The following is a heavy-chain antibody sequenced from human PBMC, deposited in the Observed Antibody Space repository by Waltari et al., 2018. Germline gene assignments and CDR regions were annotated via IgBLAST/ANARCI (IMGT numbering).Heavy chain of an antibody. D-gene: IGHD3-22*01. CDR1: GGTFSRYD. V-gene: IGHV1-69*01. CDR3: ARGFSYDTTGYYYYY. CDR2: ITRMFGTS. Sequence: QVQLVQSGPEVKKPGSSVKVSCKASGGTFSRYDISWVRQAPGQGLEWMGGITRMFGTSNHAQKFQGRVTITADESTSTVHMELRSLRSEDTAIYYCARGFSYDTTGYYYYYWGQGTLVTVSS. J-gene: IGHJ4*02.